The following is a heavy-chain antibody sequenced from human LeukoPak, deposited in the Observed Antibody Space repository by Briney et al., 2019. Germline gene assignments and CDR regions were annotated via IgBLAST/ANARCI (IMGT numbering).Heavy chain of an antibody. Sequence: PGGSLRLSCAASGVTLSTYWMHWVRQAPGKGLEWVSRINSNGRSTTYADSVRGRFTISRDSAKNTLYLQMNSLRAEDTAVYFCATGIDDSRYYFDCWGQGTLVTVSS. CDR3: ATGIDDSRYYFDC. CDR2: INSNGRST. CDR1: GVTLSTYW. V-gene: IGHV3-74*01. J-gene: IGHJ4*02. D-gene: IGHD3-9*01.